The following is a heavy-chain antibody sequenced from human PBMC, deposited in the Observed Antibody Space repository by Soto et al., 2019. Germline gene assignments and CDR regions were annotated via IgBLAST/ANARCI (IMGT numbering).Heavy chain of an antibody. CDR3: AADQECTNDMCYKDFQH. CDR1: GFTFTSSA. Sequence: QMQLVQSGPEVKKPGTSVKVSCKASGFTFTSSAVQWVRQARGQRLEWIGWIVVGSGNTNYAQKFQERDTIHRDMSTRTAYMELSSLRSEDTAVYYCAADQECTNDMCYKDFQHWGQGTLVTVSS. V-gene: IGHV1-58*01. D-gene: IGHD2-8*01. J-gene: IGHJ1*01. CDR2: IVVGSGNT.